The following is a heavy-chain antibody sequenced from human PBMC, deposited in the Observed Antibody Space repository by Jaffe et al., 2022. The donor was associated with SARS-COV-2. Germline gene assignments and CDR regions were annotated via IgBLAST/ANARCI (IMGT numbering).Heavy chain of an antibody. Sequence: QVQLQESGPGLVKPSETLSLTCTVSGGSISSYYWSWIRQPPGKGLEWIGYIYYSGSTNYNPSLKSRVTISVDTSKNQFSLKLSSVTAADTAVYYCAREYGDRLYYYGMDVWGQGTTVTVSS. J-gene: IGHJ6*02. CDR3: AREYGDRLYYYGMDV. D-gene: IGHD4-17*01. V-gene: IGHV4-59*01. CDR1: GGSISSYY. CDR2: IYYSGST.